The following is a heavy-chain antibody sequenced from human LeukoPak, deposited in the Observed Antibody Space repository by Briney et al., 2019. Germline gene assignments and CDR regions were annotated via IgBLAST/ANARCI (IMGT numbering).Heavy chain of an antibody. CDR2: IYHSGST. J-gene: IGHJ6*03. V-gene: IGHV4-38-2*02. D-gene: IGHD3-9*01. Sequence: KTSETLSLTCTVSGYSINSGYYWGWIRQPPGKGLEWIGEIYHSGSTNYNPSLKSRVTISVDKSKNQFSLKLSSVTAADTAVYYCARLLRYFDWTHYYYYYYMDVWGKGTTVTISS. CDR3: ARLLRYFDWTHYYYYYYMDV. CDR1: GYSINSGYY.